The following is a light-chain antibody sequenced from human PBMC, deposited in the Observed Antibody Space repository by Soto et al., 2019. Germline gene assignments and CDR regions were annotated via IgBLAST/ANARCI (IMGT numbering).Light chain of an antibody. CDR1: QCISSY. CDR2: AAS. J-gene: IGKJ4*01. CDR3: QQRNSYPPT. V-gene: IGKV1-9*01. Sequence: DIQLTQSPSFLSASVGDRVTITCRASQCISSYLAWYQQKPGKAPKLLIYAASTLQSGVPSRFSGSGSGTEFPLTISILQPEDFATYYCQQRNSYPPTFGGGTKVEIK.